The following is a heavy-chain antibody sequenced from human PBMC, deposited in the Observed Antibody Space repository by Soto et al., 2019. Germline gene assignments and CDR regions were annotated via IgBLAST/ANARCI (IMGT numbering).Heavy chain of an antibody. CDR3: AREAAVEGMDV. CDR2: IYHSGNT. D-gene: IGHD2-15*01. Sequence: QVQLQESGPGLVKPSQTLSLTCTVSGDSISSDGYYWSWIRQHPGKGLEWIGYIYHSGNTYYNPSLKSRVTISADTSKNQVSLKVSSVTAADTAVYYCAREAAVEGMDVWGQGTTVTVP. V-gene: IGHV4-31*03. J-gene: IGHJ6*02. CDR1: GDSISSDGYY.